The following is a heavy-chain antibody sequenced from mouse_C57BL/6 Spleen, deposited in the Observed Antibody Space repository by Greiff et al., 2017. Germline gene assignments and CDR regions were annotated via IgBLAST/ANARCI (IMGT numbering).Heavy chain of an antibody. CDR2: IHPNSGST. V-gene: IGHV1-64*01. CDR1: GYTFTSYW. CDR3: ARDYDYPFAY. J-gene: IGHJ3*01. Sequence: VKLQQPGAELVKPGASVKLSCKASGYTFTSYWMHWVKQRPGQGLEWIGMIHPNSGSTNYNEKFKSKATLTVDKSSSTAYMQLSSLTSEDSAVYYCARDYDYPFAYWGQGTLVTVSA. D-gene: IGHD2-4*01.